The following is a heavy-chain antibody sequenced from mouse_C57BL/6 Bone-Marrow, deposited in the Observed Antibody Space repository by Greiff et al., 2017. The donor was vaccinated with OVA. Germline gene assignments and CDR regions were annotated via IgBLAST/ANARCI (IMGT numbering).Heavy chain of an antibody. V-gene: IGHV1-15*01. CDR3: TRFGYYGSSYRSWYFDV. CDR2: IDPETGGT. J-gene: IGHJ1*03. Sequence: VKLMESGAELVRPGASVTLSCTASGYTFTDYEMHWVKQTPVHGLEWIGAIDPETGGTAYNQKFKGKAILTADKSSSTAYMELRSLTSEDSAVYYCTRFGYYGSSYRSWYFDVWGTGTTVTVSS. D-gene: IGHD1-1*01. CDR1: GYTFTDYE.